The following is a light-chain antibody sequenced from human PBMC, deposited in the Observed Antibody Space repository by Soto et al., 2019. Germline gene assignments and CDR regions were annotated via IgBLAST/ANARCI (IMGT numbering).Light chain of an antibody. CDR1: QSIGTK. V-gene: IGKV3D-15*01. Sequence: EVVITQSVSTVSVTPGERATLSCRASQSIGTKLVWYQQKRGQAPRLLIYGASTRATDIPARFSGSGSGTEFTLTISSLQSEDFAVYYCQQYNNWPRTFGQGTKVDIK. CDR2: GAS. CDR3: QQYNNWPRT. J-gene: IGKJ1*01.